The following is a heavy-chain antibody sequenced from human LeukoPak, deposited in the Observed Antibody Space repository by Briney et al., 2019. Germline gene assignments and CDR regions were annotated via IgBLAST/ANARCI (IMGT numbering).Heavy chain of an antibody. CDR1: GFTFSSYG. D-gene: IGHD2-15*01. J-gene: IGHJ6*02. CDR3: ARDRVVVVGGGYYYYGMDV. Sequence: GGSLRLSCAASGFTFSSYGMHWVRQAPGKGLEWVAFIRYDGSNKYYADSVKGRFTISRDNSKNTLYLQMNSLRAEDTAVYYCARDRVVVVGGGYYYYGMDVWGQGTTVTVSS. V-gene: IGHV3-30*02. CDR2: IRYDGSNK.